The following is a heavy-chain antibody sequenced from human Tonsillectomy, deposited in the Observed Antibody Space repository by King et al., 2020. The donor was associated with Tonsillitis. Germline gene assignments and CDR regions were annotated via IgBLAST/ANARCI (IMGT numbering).Heavy chain of an antibody. V-gene: IGHV3-30-3*01. Sequence: QLVQSGGGVVQPGRSLRLSCAASGFTFSSYAMHWVRQAPGKGLEWVAVISYDGSNKYYADSVKGRFTISRDNSKNTLYLQMNSLRAEDTAVYYCAGGNDYGDFYSYSGMDVWGQGTTVTVSS. CDR1: GFTFSSYA. J-gene: IGHJ6*02. CDR2: ISYDGSNK. CDR3: AGGNDYGDFYSYSGMDV. D-gene: IGHD4-17*01.